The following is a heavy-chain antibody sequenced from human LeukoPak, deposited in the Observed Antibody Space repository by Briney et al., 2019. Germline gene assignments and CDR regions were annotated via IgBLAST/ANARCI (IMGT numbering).Heavy chain of an antibody. Sequence: ASVKVSCKASGYTFTCYYMHWVRQAPGQGLEWMGWINPNSGGTNYAQKFQGRVTMTRDTSISTAYMELSRLRSDDTAVYYCARDAQLLWFGELLHYYYYYGMDVWGQGTTVTVSS. CDR1: GYTFTCYY. V-gene: IGHV1-2*02. CDR2: INPNSGGT. CDR3: ARDAQLLWFGELLHYYYYYGMDV. J-gene: IGHJ6*02. D-gene: IGHD3-10*01.